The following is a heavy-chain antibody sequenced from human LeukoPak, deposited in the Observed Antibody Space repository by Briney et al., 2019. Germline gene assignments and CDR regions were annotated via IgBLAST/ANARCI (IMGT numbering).Heavy chain of an antibody. D-gene: IGHD2-21*01. Sequence: GASLSLTCAAAGVTFSSYAMSWVRQAPGPGQELVSAISGSGGSTYYADSMKGRFTISRDNSKTTLYLQMNSLRAEDTAVYYCAHSRSRLPGWADYWGQGTLVTVSS. J-gene: IGHJ4*02. CDR3: AHSRSRLPGWADY. V-gene: IGHV3-23*01. CDR1: GVTFSSYA. CDR2: ISGSGGST.